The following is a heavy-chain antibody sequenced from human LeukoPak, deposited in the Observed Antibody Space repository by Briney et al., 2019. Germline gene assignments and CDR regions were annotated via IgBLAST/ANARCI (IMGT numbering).Heavy chain of an antibody. CDR1: ADTFSRYA. CDR2: IIPIFGTA. Sequence: SVKVSCKASADTFSRYAISWVRQAPGQGLEWMGGIIPIFGTANYAQKFRGRVTITADESTSTAYMELSSLRSEDTAVYYCARDGKVMAAAGTLKYYYLGMDAWGQGTTVTVS. D-gene: IGHD6-13*01. J-gene: IGHJ6*02. V-gene: IGHV1-69*13. CDR3: ARDGKVMAAAGTLKYYYLGMDA.